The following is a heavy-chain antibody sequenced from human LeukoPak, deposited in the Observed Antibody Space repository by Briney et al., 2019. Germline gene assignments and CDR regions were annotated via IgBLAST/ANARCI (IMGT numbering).Heavy chain of an antibody. CDR3: AKGGHYSFFDS. CDR1: GLIFRNYA. CDR2: VSGKGDET. Sequence: PGGSLRLSCAASGLIFRNYAMTWVRQAPGKGLEWVSTVSGKGDETFYADSVKSRFTLSRYNSKNAFYLQMNSLRAEDTAVYYCAKGGHYSFFDSWGQGTLVTVSS. J-gene: IGHJ5*01. D-gene: IGHD3-10*01. V-gene: IGHV3-23*01.